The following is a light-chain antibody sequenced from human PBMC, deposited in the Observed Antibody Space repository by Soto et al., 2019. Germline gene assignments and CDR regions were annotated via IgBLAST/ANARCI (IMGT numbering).Light chain of an antibody. CDR1: QSVSNN. V-gene: IGKV3-15*01. Sequence: IVLTQSPGTLSLSPGERATLSCSASQSVSNNLTWYQQKPGQPPRLLIYGASTRATGVPGRFSGSGSGTEFTLTISSLQSEDFAVYYCQQYNDWWTFGQGTKV. CDR3: QQYNDWWT. CDR2: GAS. J-gene: IGKJ1*01.